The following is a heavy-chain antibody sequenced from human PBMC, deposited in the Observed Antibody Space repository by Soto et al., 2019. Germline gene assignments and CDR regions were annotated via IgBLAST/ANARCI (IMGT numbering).Heavy chain of an antibody. V-gene: IGHV1-18*01. J-gene: IGHJ4*02. CDR3: ARDLDYDIFIGYRGPPNFDN. CDR2: ISDYSGDT. Sequence: SXKVSYKTSGYTXNNFGIGLVRQAPGQGLEWMGWISDYSGDTKIAEKFQDRATLTTDTATSTAYMEMPSLTSHETAVYYCARDLDYDIFIGYRGPPNFDNWGQGTRLTVSP. CDR1: GYTXNNFG. D-gene: IGHD3-9*01.